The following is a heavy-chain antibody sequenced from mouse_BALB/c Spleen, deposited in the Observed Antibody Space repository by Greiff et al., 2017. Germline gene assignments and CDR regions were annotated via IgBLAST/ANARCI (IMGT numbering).Heavy chain of an antibody. CDR2: ISSGGSYT. D-gene: IGHD2-4*01. V-gene: IGHV5-6-4*01. CDR3: TRVYDYDGDWYFDV. Sequence: EVQVVESGGGLVKPGGSLKLSCAASGFTFSSYTMSWVRQTPEKRLEWVATISSGGSYTYYPDSVKGRFTISRDNAKNTLYLQMSSLKSEDTAMYYCTRVYDYDGDWYFDVWGAGTTVTVSS. CDR1: GFTFSSYT. J-gene: IGHJ1*01.